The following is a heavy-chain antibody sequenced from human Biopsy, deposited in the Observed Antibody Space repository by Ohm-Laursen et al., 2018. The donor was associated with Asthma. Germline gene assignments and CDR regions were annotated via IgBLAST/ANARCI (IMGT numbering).Heavy chain of an antibody. CDR1: GFAFNNSS. D-gene: IGHD3-22*01. CDR3: AKITTDRQKANNWFDP. V-gene: IGHV3-23*01. CDR2: ISASGVRT. J-gene: IGHJ5*02. Sequence: GSLRLSCTASGFAFNNSSMTWARQAPGKGLEWVSSISASGVRTFYADSVKGRFTVSRDSSRNTLYLQLSTLRVEDTSVYFCAKITTDRQKANNWFDPWGQGTLVTVSS.